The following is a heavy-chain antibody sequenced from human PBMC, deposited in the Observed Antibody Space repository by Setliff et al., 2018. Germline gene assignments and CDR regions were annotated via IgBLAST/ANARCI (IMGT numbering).Heavy chain of an antibody. Sequence: ASVKVSCKASGYTFSDYYIHWVRQAPGQGLEWMGWINPLSGDTNYALKFEGRVTMTRDTSISTAYMELSRLRSDDTAIYYCARKISVTGTIDNWGQGTQVTVSS. J-gene: IGHJ4*02. D-gene: IGHD1-20*01. CDR3: ARKISVTGTIDN. CDR2: INPLSGDT. CDR1: GYTFSDYY. V-gene: IGHV1-2*02.